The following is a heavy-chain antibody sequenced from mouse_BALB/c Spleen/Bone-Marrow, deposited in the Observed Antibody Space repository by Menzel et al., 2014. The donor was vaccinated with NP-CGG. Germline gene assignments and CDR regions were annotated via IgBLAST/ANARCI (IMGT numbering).Heavy chain of an antibody. Sequence: VQLVESGAELVRPGTSVKVSCRASGYAFTNYLIDWVKQRPGQGLEWIGVINPGSGGTNYNEKFKGKATLTADKSSSTAYMQLSSLTSDDSAVYFCARGITTGYFDYWGQGTTLTVSS. CDR3: ARGITTGYFDY. J-gene: IGHJ2*01. CDR1: GYAFTNYL. V-gene: IGHV1-54*01. CDR2: INPGSGGT. D-gene: IGHD1-1*01.